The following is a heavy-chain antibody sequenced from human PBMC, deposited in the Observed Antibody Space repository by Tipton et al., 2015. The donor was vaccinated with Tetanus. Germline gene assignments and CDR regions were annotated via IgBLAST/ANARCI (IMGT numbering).Heavy chain of an antibody. D-gene: IGHD3-22*01. CDR3: ARDRGDYIYYGMDV. CDR1: GYTFSGYY. CDR2: IDPNSGHT. Sequence: QLVQSGAEVKKPGASVKVSCKASGYTFSGYYLYWVRQAPGQGLEWMGWIDPNSGHTNYAQKFQGRVTMTRDTSISTVYMELSRLRSDDTAVYFCARDRGDYIYYGMDVWGPGTAVTVSS. J-gene: IGHJ6*02. V-gene: IGHV1-2*02.